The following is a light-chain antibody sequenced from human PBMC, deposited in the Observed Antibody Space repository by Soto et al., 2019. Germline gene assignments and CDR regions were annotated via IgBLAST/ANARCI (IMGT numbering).Light chain of an antibody. CDR3: ATWDSSLSAGV. V-gene: IGLV1-51*02. J-gene: IGLJ2*01. CDR1: SSNIGNNY. CDR2: END. Sequence: QSVLTQPPSVSTAPGQKVTISCSGSSSNIGNNYVSWYQQLPGTAPKLLIYENDKRPSEIPDRFSGSKSDTSATLGITGLQTGDEAYYYCATWDSSLSAGVFGGGTKLTVL.